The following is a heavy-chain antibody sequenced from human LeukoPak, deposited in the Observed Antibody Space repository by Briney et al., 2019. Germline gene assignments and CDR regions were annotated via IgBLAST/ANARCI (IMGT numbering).Heavy chain of an antibody. J-gene: IGHJ5*02. CDR2: IYYSGST. CDR3: ASGEGYCSGGWCWFDP. CDR1: GGSISSHY. Sequence: SETLSITCTVSGGSISSHYWSWIRQPPGKGLEWIGYIYYSGSTNYNPSLKSRVTISVDTSKNQFSLKLGSVTAADTAVYYCASGEGYCSGGWCWFDPWGQGTLVTVSS. D-gene: IGHD2-15*01. V-gene: IGHV4-59*11.